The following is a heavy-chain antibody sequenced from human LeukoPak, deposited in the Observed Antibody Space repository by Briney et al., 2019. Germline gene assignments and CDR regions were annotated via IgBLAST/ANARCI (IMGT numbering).Heavy chain of an antibody. D-gene: IGHD4-17*01. J-gene: IGHJ4*02. CDR2: ISSSSSYI. Sequence: PGGSLRLSCAASGFTFSSYSMNWVRQAPGKGLEWVSSISSSSSYIYYADSVEGRFTISRDNAKNSLYLQMNSLRAEDTAVYYCARSQMTTVTPKPDYWGQGTLVTVSS. CDR1: GFTFSSYS. V-gene: IGHV3-21*01. CDR3: ARSQMTTVTPKPDY.